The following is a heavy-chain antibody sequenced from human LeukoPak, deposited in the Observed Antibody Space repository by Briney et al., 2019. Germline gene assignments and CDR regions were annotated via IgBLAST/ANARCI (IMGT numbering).Heavy chain of an antibody. Sequence: SETLSLTCTVSGGSISSYYWSWIRQPPGKGLEWIGYIYYSGSTNYNPSLKSRVTISVDTSKNQFSLKLSSVTAADTAVYYCARDSRENYYDSSGYDYWGQGTLVTVSS. CDR1: GGSISSYY. J-gene: IGHJ4*02. V-gene: IGHV4-59*01. CDR2: IYYSGST. D-gene: IGHD3-22*01. CDR3: ARDSRENYYDSSGYDY.